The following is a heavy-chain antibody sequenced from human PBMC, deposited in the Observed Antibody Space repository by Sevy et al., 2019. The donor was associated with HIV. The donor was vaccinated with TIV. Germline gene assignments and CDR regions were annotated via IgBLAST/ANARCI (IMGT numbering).Heavy chain of an antibody. CDR1: GFTFSSYA. CDR2: ISYDGSNK. D-gene: IGHD6-13*01. CDR3: ARDGSSRWKRELYYYYGMDV. Sequence: GGSLRLSCAASGFTFSSYAMDWVRQAPGMGLEWVAVISYDGSNKYYADSVKGRFTISRDNSKNTLYLQMNSLRAEDTAVYYCARDGSSRWKRELYYYYGMDVWGQGTTVTVSS. J-gene: IGHJ6*02. V-gene: IGHV3-30-3*01.